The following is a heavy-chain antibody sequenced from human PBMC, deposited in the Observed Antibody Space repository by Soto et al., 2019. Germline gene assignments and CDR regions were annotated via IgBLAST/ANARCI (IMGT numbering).Heavy chain of an antibody. J-gene: IGHJ4*02. CDR3: ARHRGRGSWLDY. D-gene: IGHD3-10*01. CDR2: IYYSGRT. Sequence: QLQLQESGPGLVKPSETLSLTCTVSGGSISSSSYYWGWIRQPPGKGLEWIGSIYYSGRTYYNLSPRTRVTISVDTSKNQFSLKRSSVTAADTAVYYCARHRGRGSWLDYWGQGTLVTVSS. V-gene: IGHV4-39*01. CDR1: GGSISSSSYY.